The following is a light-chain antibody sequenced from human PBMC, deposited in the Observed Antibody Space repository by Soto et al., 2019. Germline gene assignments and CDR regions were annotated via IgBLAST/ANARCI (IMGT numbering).Light chain of an antibody. J-gene: IGLJ3*02. CDR1: SSNIGGNS. CDR3: CSYAATSTLV. Sequence: QSVMTQPPSVSAAPGQKVTISCSGSSSNIGGNSVSWYQQLPGTAPKLLIYDVIKRPSGVPDRFSGSKSGITASLTISGLQADDEADYYCCSYAATSTLVFGGGTKLTVL. CDR2: DVI. V-gene: IGLV1-51*01.